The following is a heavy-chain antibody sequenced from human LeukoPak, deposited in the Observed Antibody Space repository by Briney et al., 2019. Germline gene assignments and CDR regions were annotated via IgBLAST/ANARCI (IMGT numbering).Heavy chain of an antibody. CDR2: VTGGAAST. V-gene: IGHV3-23*01. CDR3: ASTGTPDDY. Sequence: GGTLRLSCAASGFSFNNYGVSWVRQAPGKGLEWVSAVTGGAASTNYADSVKGRFTISRDNAKNSLYLQMNSLRAEDTAVYYCASTGTPDDYWGQGTLVTVSS. D-gene: IGHD4-17*01. J-gene: IGHJ4*02. CDR1: GFSFNNYG.